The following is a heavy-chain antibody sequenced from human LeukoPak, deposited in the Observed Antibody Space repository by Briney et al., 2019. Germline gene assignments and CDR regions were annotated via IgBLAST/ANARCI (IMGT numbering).Heavy chain of an antibody. CDR3: ARNPVRAYCSSTSCYTVGFFDY. CDR2: IKQDGSEK. V-gene: IGHV3-7*01. Sequence: PGGSLRLSCAASGFTFSSYWMSWVRQAPGKGLEWVANIKQDGSEKYYVDSVKGRFTISRDNAKNSLYLQMNSLRAEDTAVYYCARNPVRAYCSSTSCYTVGFFDYWGQETLVTVSS. D-gene: IGHD2-2*02. J-gene: IGHJ4*02. CDR1: GFTFSSYW.